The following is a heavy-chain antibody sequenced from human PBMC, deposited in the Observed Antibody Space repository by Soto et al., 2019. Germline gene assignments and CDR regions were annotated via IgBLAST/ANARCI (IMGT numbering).Heavy chain of an antibody. D-gene: IGHD3-22*01. V-gene: IGHV4-39*01. J-gene: IGHJ5*02. CDR1: GGSISSSSYY. CDR3: ARHYDSSGYYYLNWFDP. CDR2: IYYSGST. Sequence: SETLSLTCTVSGGSISSSSYYWGWIRQPPGKGLEWIGSIYYSGSTYYNPSLKSRVTISVDTSKNQFSLKLSSVTAADTAVYCCARHYDSSGYYYLNWFDPWGQGTLVTVSS.